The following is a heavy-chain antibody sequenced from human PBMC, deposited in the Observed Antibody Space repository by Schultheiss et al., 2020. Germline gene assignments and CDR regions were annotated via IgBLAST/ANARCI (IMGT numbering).Heavy chain of an antibody. V-gene: IGHV4-59*01. CDR1: GGSISDYY. D-gene: IGHD3-9*01. CDR3: ARSPTYYDILTGYSPTHYGMDV. J-gene: IGHJ6*02. CDR2: VYYSGST. Sequence: SQTLSLTCTVSGGSISDYYWTWIRQPPGKGLEWIGYVYYSGSTNYNPSLKSRVTISVDTSKNQFSLKLSSVTAADTAVYYCARSPTYYDILTGYSPTHYGMDVWGQGTTVTVSS.